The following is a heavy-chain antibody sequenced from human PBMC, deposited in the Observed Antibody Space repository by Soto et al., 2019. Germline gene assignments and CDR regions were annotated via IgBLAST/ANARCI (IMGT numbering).Heavy chain of an antibody. D-gene: IGHD1-26*01. J-gene: IGHJ4*02. CDR2: INPSGGST. CDR1: GYTFTSYG. Sequence: GASVKVSCKTSGYTFTSYGISWVRQAPGQGLEWMGIINPSGGSTSYAQKFQGRVTMTRDTSTSTVYMELSSLRSEDTAVYYCARGSVTYSGSYYSALDYWGQGTLVTVSS. CDR3: ARGSVTYSGSYYSALDY. V-gene: IGHV1-46*03.